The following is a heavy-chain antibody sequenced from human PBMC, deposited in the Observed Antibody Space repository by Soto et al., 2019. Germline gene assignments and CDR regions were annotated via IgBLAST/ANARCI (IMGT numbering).Heavy chain of an antibody. CDR1: GFTVSSNY. CDR3: ARDRKRHSSRWYYYFVRDV. J-gene: IGHJ6*02. D-gene: IGHD6-13*01. Sequence: GGSLRLSCAAFGFTVSSNYMSWVRQAPGKGLEWISVIYSGGSTYYGDSVKGRFTISRDNSKNTLYLHRNSLRAEDTDVYYCARDRKRHSSRWYYYFVRDVWGQGTTVTV. CDR2: IYSGGST. V-gene: IGHV3-66*01.